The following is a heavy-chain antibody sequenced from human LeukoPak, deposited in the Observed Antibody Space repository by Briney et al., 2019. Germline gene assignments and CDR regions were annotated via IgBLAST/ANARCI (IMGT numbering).Heavy chain of an antibody. V-gene: IGHV3-15*01. CDR3: TTKEDTAMVTSYYYYGMDV. Sequence: PGGSLRLSCAASGFTFSNAWMSWVRQAQGKGLEWVGRIKSKTDGGTTDYAAPVKGRFTISRDDSKNTLYLQMNSLKTEDAAVYYCTTKEDTAMVTSYYYYGMDVWGQGTTVTVSS. J-gene: IGHJ6*02. CDR1: GFTFSNAW. D-gene: IGHD5-18*01. CDR2: IKSKTDGGTT.